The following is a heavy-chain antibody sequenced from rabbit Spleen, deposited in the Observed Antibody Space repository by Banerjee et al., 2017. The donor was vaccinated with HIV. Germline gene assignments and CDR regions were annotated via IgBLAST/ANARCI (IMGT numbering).Heavy chain of an antibody. CDR1: GVSFSVSSY. D-gene: IGHD1-1*01. CDR3: ARDLAAWNSGSYAFNL. Sequence: QSLEESGGDLVKPGASLTLTCTASGVSFSVSSYMCWVRQAPGKGLEWIACIDAGSSDFTYFASWAKGRFTISKTSSTTVTLQMTSLTAADTATYFCARDLAAWNSGSYAFNLWGQGTLVTVS. V-gene: IGHV1S40*01. J-gene: IGHJ4*01. CDR2: IDAGSSDFT.